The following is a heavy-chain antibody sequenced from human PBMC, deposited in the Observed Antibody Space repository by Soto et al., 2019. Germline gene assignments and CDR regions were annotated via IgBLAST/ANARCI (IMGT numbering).Heavy chain of an antibody. CDR3: ARDRSRAGYFDY. Sequence: SETLSLTCTVSVDSISSGGYYWIWIRQHPGKGLEWIGYIYYSGSTYYNPSLKSRVTISLDTSKNQFSLKLTSVTAADTAVYYCARDRSRAGYFDYWGQGTLVTVSS. CDR2: IYYSGST. V-gene: IGHV4-31*03. D-gene: IGHD6-13*01. J-gene: IGHJ4*02. CDR1: VDSISSGGYY.